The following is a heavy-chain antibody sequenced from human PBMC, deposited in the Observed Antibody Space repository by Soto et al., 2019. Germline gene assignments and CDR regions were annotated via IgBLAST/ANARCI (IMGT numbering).Heavy chain of an antibody. J-gene: IGHJ6*02. CDR2: IYYSGST. CDR3: ARGTITYYYDSSGPGYVMDV. Sequence: QVQLQESGPGLVKPSQTLSLTCTVSGGSISSGDYYWSWIRQPPGKGLEWIGYIYYSGSTYYNPSLKSRVTISVDTAKNQFSLKLSSVTAADTAVYYCARGTITYYYDSSGPGYVMDVWGQGTTVTVSS. CDR1: GGSISSGDYY. V-gene: IGHV4-30-4*01. D-gene: IGHD3-22*01.